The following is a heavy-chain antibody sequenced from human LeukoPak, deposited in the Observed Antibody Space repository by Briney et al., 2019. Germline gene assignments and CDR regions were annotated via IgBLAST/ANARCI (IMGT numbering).Heavy chain of an antibody. CDR3: ARDGSGRTGYFDY. D-gene: IGHD1-26*01. Sequence: SETLSLTCTVSGGSISSSSYYWGWIRQPPGKGLEWIGSIYYSGSTYYNPSLKSRVTISVDTSKNQFSLKLSSVTAADTAVYYCARDGSGRTGYFDYWGQGTLVTVSS. V-gene: IGHV4-39*07. J-gene: IGHJ4*02. CDR2: IYYSGST. CDR1: GGSISSSSYY.